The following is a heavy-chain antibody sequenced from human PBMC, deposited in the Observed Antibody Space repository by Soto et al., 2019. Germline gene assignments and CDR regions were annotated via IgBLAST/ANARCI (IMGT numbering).Heavy chain of an antibody. CDR2: IKQDGSEK. J-gene: IGHJ4*02. D-gene: IGHD3-3*01. V-gene: IGHV3-7*01. Sequence: EVQLVESGGGLVQPGGSLRLSCAASGFTFSSYWMSWVRQAPGKGLEWVANIKQDGSEKYYVDSVKGRFTISRDNAKNSLYLQMNSLRAEDTAVYYSARVLFGVVIVGIFDYWGQGTLVTVSS. CDR1: GFTFSSYW. CDR3: ARVLFGVVIVGIFDY.